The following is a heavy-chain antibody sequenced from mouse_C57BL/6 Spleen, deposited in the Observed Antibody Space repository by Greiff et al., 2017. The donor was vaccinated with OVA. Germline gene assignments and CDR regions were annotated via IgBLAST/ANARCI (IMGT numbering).Heavy chain of an antibody. D-gene: IGHD1-1*01. J-gene: IGHJ4*01. V-gene: IGHV1-54*01. CDR1: GYAFTNYL. CDR3: ARSTTVANFPYYYAMDY. CDR2: INPGSGGT. Sequence: VQLQESGAELVRPGTSVKVSCKASGYAFTNYLIEWVKQRPGQGLEWIGVINPGSGGTNYNEKFKGKATLTADKSSSTAYMQLSSLTSEDSAVYFCARSTTVANFPYYYAMDYWGQGTSVTVPS.